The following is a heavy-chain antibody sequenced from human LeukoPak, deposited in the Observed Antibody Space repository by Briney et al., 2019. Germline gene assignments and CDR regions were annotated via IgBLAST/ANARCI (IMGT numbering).Heavy chain of an antibody. CDR1: GFTFSSYG. J-gene: IGHJ4*02. Sequence: GGSLRLSCAASGFTFSSYGMSWVRQAPGRGLEWVSTISGSGDFTYYADSVKGRFTISRDNSKNTLYLQMNSLRAEDTAVYYCAKVPYGSGTRGGFDYWGQGTLVTVSS. CDR2: ISGSGDFT. CDR3: AKVPYGSGTRGGFDY. V-gene: IGHV3-23*01. D-gene: IGHD3-10*01.